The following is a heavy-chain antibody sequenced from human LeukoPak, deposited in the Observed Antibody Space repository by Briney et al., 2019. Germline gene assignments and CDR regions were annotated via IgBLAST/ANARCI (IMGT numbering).Heavy chain of an antibody. J-gene: IGHJ6*03. Sequence: QAGGPLRLSCVPSGFSVSNNYMSWVRQAPGKGLEWVSIIYRDGSTYYADSMKGRFTISRDNSKNTLYLQMNSLRAEDTAVYYCAKDRGIVPAANPYYYYYMDVWGKGTTVTVSS. CDR3: AKDRGIVPAANPYYYYYMDV. CDR1: GFSVSNNY. CDR2: IYRDGST. V-gene: IGHV3-66*02. D-gene: IGHD2-2*01.